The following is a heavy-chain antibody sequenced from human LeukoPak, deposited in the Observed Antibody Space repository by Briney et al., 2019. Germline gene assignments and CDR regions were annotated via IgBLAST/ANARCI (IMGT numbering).Heavy chain of an antibody. J-gene: IGHJ3*02. CDR3: AREEPLRGAFDI. CDR2: ISYDGSNK. D-gene: IGHD1-14*01. CDR1: GFTFSSYA. V-gene: IGHV3-30-3*01. Sequence: GGSLRLSCAASGFTFSSYAMHWVRQAPGKGLEWVAVISYDGSNKYYADSVKGRFTTSRDNSKNTLYLQMNSLRAEDTAVYYCAREEPLRGAFDIWGQGTMVTVSS.